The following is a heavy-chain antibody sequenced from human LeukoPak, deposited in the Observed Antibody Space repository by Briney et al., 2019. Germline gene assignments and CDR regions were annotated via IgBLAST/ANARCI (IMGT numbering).Heavy chain of an antibody. CDR1: GFTFSTYW. Sequence: GGSLRLSCAASGFTFSTYWMHWVRQAPGKGLVWVSRINPDGSSTSYADSVKGRFTISRDNAKNTLYLQMNSLRVEDTAVYYCGRDNWGSLDYWGQGTLVTVSS. J-gene: IGHJ4*02. CDR3: GRDNWGSLDY. D-gene: IGHD7-27*01. CDR2: INPDGSST. V-gene: IGHV3-74*01.